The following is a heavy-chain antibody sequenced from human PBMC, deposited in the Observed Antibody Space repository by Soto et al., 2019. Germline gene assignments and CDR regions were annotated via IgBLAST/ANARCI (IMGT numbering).Heavy chain of an antibody. D-gene: IGHD3-10*01. CDR3: ARGARITMVRGLQSGMDV. CDR2: ITPFNGNT. Sequence: SVKVSCKASGYTFTYRYLHWVRQAPGQALEWMGWITPFNGNTNYAQKFQDRVTITRDRSMSTAYMELSSLRSEDTAVYYCARGARITMVRGLQSGMDVWGQGTTVTVSS. J-gene: IGHJ6*02. V-gene: IGHV1-45*02. CDR1: GYTFTYRY.